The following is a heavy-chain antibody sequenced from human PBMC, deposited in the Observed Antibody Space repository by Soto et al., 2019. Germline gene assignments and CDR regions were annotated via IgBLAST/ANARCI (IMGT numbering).Heavy chain of an antibody. D-gene: IGHD3-3*01. CDR3: AKHPPRSEDVLPGTEAVLEF. Sequence: VESLKISCKGSGYSFSNYWIAWVRQMPGKGLEWMGIIYPGDSDTRYSPSFQGQVSISADKSISTAYLQWSSLKAWDTGMYYWAKHPPRSEDVLPGTEAVLEFWGQRT. J-gene: IGHJ3*01. CDR2: IYPGDSDT. V-gene: IGHV5-51*01. CDR1: GYSFSNYW.